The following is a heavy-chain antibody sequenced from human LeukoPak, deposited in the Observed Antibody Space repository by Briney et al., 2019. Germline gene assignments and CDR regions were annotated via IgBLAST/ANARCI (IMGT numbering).Heavy chain of an antibody. CDR2: IYHSGST. Sequence: PSETLSLTCAVSGGSISSGGYSWSWIRQPPGKGLEWIGYIYHSGSTYYNPSLKSRVTISVDTSKNQFSLKLSSVTAADTAVYYCARSAYDILTGYLNWFDPWGQGTLVTVSS. CDR3: ARSAYDILTGYLNWFDP. CDR1: GGSISSGGYS. D-gene: IGHD3-9*01. V-gene: IGHV4-30-2*01. J-gene: IGHJ5*02.